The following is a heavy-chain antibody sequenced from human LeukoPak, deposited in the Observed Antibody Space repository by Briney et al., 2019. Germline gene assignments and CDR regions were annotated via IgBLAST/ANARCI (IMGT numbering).Heavy chain of an antibody. Sequence: PGGSLRLSCAASGFTFSTHAMSWVRQAPGKGLEWVSGISGVSETTYYADSVRGRFTISRDNSKSTIYLQMNSLRAEDTAVYYCAQDVCGNYCALDMWGQGTMVTVSS. D-gene: IGHD1-26*01. V-gene: IGHV3-23*01. CDR1: GFTFSTHA. CDR2: ISGVSETT. CDR3: AQDVCGNYCALDM. J-gene: IGHJ3*02.